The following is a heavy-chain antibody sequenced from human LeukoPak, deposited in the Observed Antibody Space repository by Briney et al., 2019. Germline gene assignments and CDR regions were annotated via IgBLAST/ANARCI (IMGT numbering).Heavy chain of an antibody. D-gene: IGHD2-8*01. CDR1: GYTFTGYY. V-gene: IGHV1-2*02. J-gene: IGHJ4*02. Sequence: ASVRVSCKASGYTFTGYYMHWVRQAPGQGLEWMGWINPNSGVTNYAQRCQGRVTITRDTAISTAYMDLSRLRYDDTAVYYCARDRDGYCTNGVCYFDYWGQGTLVTVSS. CDR2: INPNSGVT. CDR3: ARDRDGYCTNGVCYFDY.